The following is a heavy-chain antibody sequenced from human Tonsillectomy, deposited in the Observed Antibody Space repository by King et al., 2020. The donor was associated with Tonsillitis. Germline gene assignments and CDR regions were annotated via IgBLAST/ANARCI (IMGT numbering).Heavy chain of an antibody. V-gene: IGHV1-69*12. CDR1: GGTFNNYA. CDR3: ARGANWFDP. Sequence: QLVQSGAEVKKPGSSVKVSCKASGGTFNNYAITWVRQAPGQGLEWMGGIIPIFVKANYAQKFQGRVTITADESTSTAYMELSSLRSEDTAVYFCARGANWFDPWGQGTLVTVSS. J-gene: IGHJ5*02. CDR2: IIPIFVKA.